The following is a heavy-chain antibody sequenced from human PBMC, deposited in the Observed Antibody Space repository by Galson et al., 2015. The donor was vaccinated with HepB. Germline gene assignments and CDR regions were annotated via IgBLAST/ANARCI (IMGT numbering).Heavy chain of an antibody. J-gene: IGHJ2*01. CDR3: ARPRDVGSGWTRVEWFFDL. CDR2: ISGSGLFK. CDR1: GFNFRRFA. Sequence: SLRLSCAASGFNFRRFAMAWVRQAPGRGLQWVSGISGSGLFKNSADSVPGHFAISRDNSKNTLYLQMNGLGAGDTALYFCARPRDVGSGWTRVEWFFDLWGRGTLVTVSS. V-gene: IGHV3-23*01. D-gene: IGHD6-19*01.